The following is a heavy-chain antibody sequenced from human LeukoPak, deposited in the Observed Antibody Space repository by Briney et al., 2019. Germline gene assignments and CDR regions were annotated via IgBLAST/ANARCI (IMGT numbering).Heavy chain of an antibody. J-gene: IGHJ4*02. D-gene: IGHD5-12*01. Sequence: SETLSLTCAVYGGSFSGYYWSWIRQPPGKGLEWIGEINHSGSTNYHPSLKSRVTVSVDTSKNQFSLRLSSVTAADTAVYYCARGRKWLRLGYFDYWGQGTLVTVSS. CDR1: GGSFSGYY. V-gene: IGHV4-34*01. CDR2: INHSGST. CDR3: ARGRKWLRLGYFDY.